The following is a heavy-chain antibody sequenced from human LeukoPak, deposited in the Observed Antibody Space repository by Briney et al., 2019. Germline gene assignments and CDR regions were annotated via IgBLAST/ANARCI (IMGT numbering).Heavy chain of an antibody. Sequence: SETLSLTCTVSGDSISSYYWSWLRQPPGKGLEWIGYIYYSGSTNYNPSLKSRVTISVDSSKNQFSLKLSSVTAADTAVYYCAGIKRAIGAFDIWGQGTMVTVSS. CDR1: GDSISSYY. D-gene: IGHD3-10*01. J-gene: IGHJ3*02. CDR3: AGIKRAIGAFDI. CDR2: IYYSGST. V-gene: IGHV4-59*01.